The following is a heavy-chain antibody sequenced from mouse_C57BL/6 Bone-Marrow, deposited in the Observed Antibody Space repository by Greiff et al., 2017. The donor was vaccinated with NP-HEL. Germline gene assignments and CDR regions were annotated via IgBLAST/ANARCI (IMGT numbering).Heavy chain of an antibody. Sequence: QVQLQQSGPELVKPGASVKISCKASGYAFSSSWMNWVKQRPGKGLEWLGRIYPGDGDTNYNGKFKGKATLTADKSSSTASMPLSSLTSEDSAVYFCAILRFDDWGQGTTLTVSS. V-gene: IGHV1-82*01. D-gene: IGHD1-1*01. CDR2: IYPGDGDT. CDR3: AILRFDD. J-gene: IGHJ2*01. CDR1: GYAFSSSW.